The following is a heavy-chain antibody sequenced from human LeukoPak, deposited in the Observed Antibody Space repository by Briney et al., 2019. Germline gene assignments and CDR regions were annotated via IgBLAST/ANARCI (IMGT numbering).Heavy chain of an antibody. CDR1: GGTFSSYA. CDR2: IIPIFGTA. D-gene: IGHD3-22*01. V-gene: IGHV1-69*06. Sequence: ASVKVSCKASGGTFSSYAISWVRQAPGQGLEWMGGIIPIFGTANYAQKFQGRVTITADKSTSTAYMELSSLRSEDTAVDYRARKVPNDSSGYYYRGQFDPWGQGTLVTVSS. CDR3: ARKVPNDSSGYYYRGQFDP. J-gene: IGHJ5*02.